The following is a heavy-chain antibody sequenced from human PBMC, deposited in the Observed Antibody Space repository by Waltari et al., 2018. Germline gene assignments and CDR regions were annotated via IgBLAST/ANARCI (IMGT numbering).Heavy chain of an antibody. V-gene: IGHV4-34*02. Sequence: QVQLQQWGAGQLQPSETLSPTCAVYGGSFRGYYWVWLRQPPGKGLEWIGEINHNGNRNHNPSLRSRVTMLVDTSRSQFSLKVNSVTAADTAVYYCVRLEDCSGPGGNCYSGDSFALDVWGQGTAVTVSS. D-gene: IGHD2-8*02. CDR3: VRLEDCSGPGGNCYSGDSFALDV. CDR2: INHNGNR. CDR1: GGSFRGYY. J-gene: IGHJ6*02.